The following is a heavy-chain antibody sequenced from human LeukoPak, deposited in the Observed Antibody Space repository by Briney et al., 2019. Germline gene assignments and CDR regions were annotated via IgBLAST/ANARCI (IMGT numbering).Heavy chain of an antibody. D-gene: IGHD1-26*01. V-gene: IGHV3-23*01. Sequence: GGSLRLACAASGFRFSSYAMSWVRQAPWKGLEWVSTFSASGGNTYYADSVKGRFTISRDISKDTLYLQLTSLRADDTAVYYCAKDGLVGATDWFDCWGQGTLVTVSS. CDR2: FSASGGNT. CDR3: AKDGLVGATDWFDC. CDR1: GFRFSSYA. J-gene: IGHJ4*02.